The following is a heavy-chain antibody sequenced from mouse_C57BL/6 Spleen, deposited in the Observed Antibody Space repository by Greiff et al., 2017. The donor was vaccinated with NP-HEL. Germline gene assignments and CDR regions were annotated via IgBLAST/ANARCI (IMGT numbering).Heavy chain of an antibody. CDR2: IYPSDSET. Sequence: QVQLQQPGAELVRPGSSVKLSCKASGYTFTSYWMDWVKQRPGQGLEWIGNIYPSDSETHYNQKFKDKATLTVDKSSSTAYMQLSSLTSEDSAVYYCARWWDVWYFDVWGTGTTVTVSS. D-gene: IGHD1-1*02. CDR1: GYTFTSYW. J-gene: IGHJ1*03. CDR3: ARWWDVWYFDV. V-gene: IGHV1-61*01.